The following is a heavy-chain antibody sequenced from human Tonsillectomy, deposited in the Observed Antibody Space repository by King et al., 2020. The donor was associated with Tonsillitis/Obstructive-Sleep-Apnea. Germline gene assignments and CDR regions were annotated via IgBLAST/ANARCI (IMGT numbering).Heavy chain of an antibody. D-gene: IGHD7-27*01. J-gene: IGHJ6*02. Sequence: VQLVESGGGLVKPGGSLRLSCAASGFTFSDYYMSWIRQAPGKGLEWMSYISRSTNNADYVKCRFTSSRNNVKNSVYLLMNSVSVEDTAVYYCARGGSLGTYGMDVWGHGTTVTVSS. CDR1: GFTFSDYY. CDR3: ARGGSLGTYGMDV. V-gene: IGHV3-11*06. CDR2: ISRST.